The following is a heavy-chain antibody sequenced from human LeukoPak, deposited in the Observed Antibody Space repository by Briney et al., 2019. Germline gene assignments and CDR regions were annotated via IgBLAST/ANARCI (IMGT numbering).Heavy chain of an antibody. CDR1: GFTFSSYG. J-gene: IGHJ4*02. Sequence: GRSLRLSCAASGFTFSSYGMHWVRQAPGKGLEWVAVIWYYGSNKYYADSVKGRLTTSRHNSQNTLYLQMNSLRAEDTAVYYCAREGHIVVVTAIYFDYWGQGTLVTVFS. D-gene: IGHD2-21*02. CDR2: IWYYGSNK. V-gene: IGHV3-33*01. CDR3: AREGHIVVVTAIYFDY.